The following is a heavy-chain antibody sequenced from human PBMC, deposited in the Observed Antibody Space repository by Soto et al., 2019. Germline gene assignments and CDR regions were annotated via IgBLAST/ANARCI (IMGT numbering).Heavy chain of an antibody. D-gene: IGHD2-2*01. CDR3: ARDQIVAAANYYFAY. Sequence: SETLSLTCAVSGGSISSSNWWSWVRQPPGKGLEWIGEIYHSGSTNYNPSLKSRVTISVDKSKNQFSLKLSSVTAADTAVYYCARDQIVAAANYYFAYWGQGTLVTVSS. V-gene: IGHV4-4*02. CDR1: GGSISSSNW. CDR2: IYHSGST. J-gene: IGHJ4*02.